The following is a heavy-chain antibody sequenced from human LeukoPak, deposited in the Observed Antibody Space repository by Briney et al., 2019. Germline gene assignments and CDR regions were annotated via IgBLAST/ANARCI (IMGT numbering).Heavy chain of an antibody. Sequence: SETLSLTCAVYGGSFSGYYWSWIRQPPGKGLEWIGEINHSGSTNYNPSLKSRVTISVDTSKNQFSLKLSSVTAADTAVYYCARGEDLCGDDAFDIWGQGTMVTVSS. CDR3: ARGEDLCGDDAFDI. CDR1: GGSFSGYY. CDR2: INHSGST. J-gene: IGHJ3*02. D-gene: IGHD4-17*01. V-gene: IGHV4-34*01.